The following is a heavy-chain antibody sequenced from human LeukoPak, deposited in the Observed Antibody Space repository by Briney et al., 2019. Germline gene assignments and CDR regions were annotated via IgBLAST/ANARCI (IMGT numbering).Heavy chain of an antibody. D-gene: IGHD4-23*01. CDR1: GYTSTSYG. V-gene: IGHV1-18*01. CDR3: ARVGPTLGDY. Sequence: ATVKVSCKASGYTSTSYGISWVRQAPEQGHEWMGWISAYNGNTNYAQKLQGRVTMTTDTSTSTAYMELRSVISDDAAVYYCARVGPTLGDYWGQGTLVTVSS. CDR2: ISAYNGNT. J-gene: IGHJ4*02.